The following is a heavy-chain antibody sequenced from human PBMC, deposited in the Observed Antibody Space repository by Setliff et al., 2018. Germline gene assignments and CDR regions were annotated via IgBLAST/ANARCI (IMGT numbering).Heavy chain of an antibody. D-gene: IGHD6-25*01. CDR3: ARDDRSGWEYPDY. J-gene: IGHJ4*02. CDR1: GYTFTSYA. V-gene: IGHV1-3*01. CDR2: INAGDGNT. Sequence: ASVKVSCKASGYTFTSYAMHWVRQAPGQRLEWMGWINAGDGNTKYSQKFQDRVTMTRDTSTRTVYMELSSLRSEDTAVYYCARDDRSGWEYPDYWGQGTLVTVSS.